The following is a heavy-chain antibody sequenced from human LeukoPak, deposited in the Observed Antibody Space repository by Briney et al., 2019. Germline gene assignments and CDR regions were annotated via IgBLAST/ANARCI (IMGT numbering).Heavy chain of an antibody. J-gene: IGHJ5*02. CDR3: ARGLGSGYARGGVYWFDP. CDR1: GGSFSGYY. V-gene: IGHV4-34*01. Sequence: SETLSLTCAVYGGSFSGYYWSWIRQPPGKGLEWIGEINHSGSTNYNPSLKSRVTISVDTSKNQFPLKLSSVTAADTAVYYCARGLGSGYARGGVYWFDPWGQGTLVTVSS. CDR2: INHSGST. D-gene: IGHD5-12*01.